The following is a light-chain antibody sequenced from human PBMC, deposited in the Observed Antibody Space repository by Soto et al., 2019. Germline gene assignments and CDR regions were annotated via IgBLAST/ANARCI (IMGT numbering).Light chain of an antibody. CDR2: GAS. Sequence: EIVMTQSPATLSVSPGERATLSCRASQSISSNLAWYQQKPGQAPRLLIYGASNRATEIPDRFSGSGSGTEFTLTISSLQSEDFAIYYCQQYSSWPPYTFGQGTKLAIK. CDR3: QQYSSWPPYT. V-gene: IGKV3-15*01. CDR1: QSISSN. J-gene: IGKJ2*01.